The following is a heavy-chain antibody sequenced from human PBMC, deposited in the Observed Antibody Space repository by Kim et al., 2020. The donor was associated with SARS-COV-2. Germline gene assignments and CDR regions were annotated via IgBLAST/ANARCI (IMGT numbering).Heavy chain of an antibody. CDR3: ARYLWQQLVHDYYYGMDV. D-gene: IGHD6-13*01. Sequence: SETLSLTCAVYGGSFSGYYWSWIRQPPGKGLAWIGEINHSGSTNYNPSLKSRVTISVDTSKNQFSLKLSSVTAADTAVYYCARYLWQQLVHDYYYGMDVWGQGTTVTVSS. CDR2: INHSGST. V-gene: IGHV4-34*01. CDR1: GGSFSGYY. J-gene: IGHJ6*02.